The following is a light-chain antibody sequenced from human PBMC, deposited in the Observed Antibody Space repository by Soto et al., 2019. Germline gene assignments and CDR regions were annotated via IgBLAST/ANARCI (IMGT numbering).Light chain of an antibody. V-gene: IGKV3D-20*01. CDR1: QGVSSSY. Sequence: EIVLTQSPATLSLSPGERATLSCGASQGVSSSYLAWYQQKPGLAPRLLIYDASSRATGIPDRFSGSGSGTDVTLTISRLEPEDFAVYYWQQDGSSRPYTFGQGTKLEIK. CDR2: DAS. J-gene: IGKJ2*01. CDR3: QQDGSSRPYT.